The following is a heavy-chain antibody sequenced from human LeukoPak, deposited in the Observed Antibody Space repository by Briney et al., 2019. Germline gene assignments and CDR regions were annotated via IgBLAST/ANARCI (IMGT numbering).Heavy chain of an antibody. J-gene: IGHJ3*02. CDR2: IYYSGST. CDR3: AREPGYCSGGSCFDAFDI. Sequence: PSETLSLTCTVSGGSINSYYWSWIRQPPGKGLEWIGYIYYSGSTNYNPSLKSRVTISVDTSKNQFSLELSSVTAADTAVYYCAREPGYCSGGSCFDAFDIWGQGTMVTVSS. CDR1: GGSINSYY. D-gene: IGHD2-15*01. V-gene: IGHV4-59*01.